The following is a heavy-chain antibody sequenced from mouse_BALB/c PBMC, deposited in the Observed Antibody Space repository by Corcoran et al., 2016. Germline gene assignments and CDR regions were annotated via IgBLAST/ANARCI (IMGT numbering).Heavy chain of an antibody. V-gene: IGHV14-3*02. CDR3: GRSREGNYVVY. J-gene: IGHJ2*01. D-gene: IGHD2-1*01. CDR1: GFNIKDTS. Sequence: EVQLQQSGAELVKPGASVKLSCTASGFNIKDTSMHWVKQRPEQGLEWSGRIDPANGNTKYDPKCQGKATMTADTSSNTVYLQLSSLTSEATAVYYCGRSREGNYVVYWGQGTTLTVSS. CDR2: IDPANGNT.